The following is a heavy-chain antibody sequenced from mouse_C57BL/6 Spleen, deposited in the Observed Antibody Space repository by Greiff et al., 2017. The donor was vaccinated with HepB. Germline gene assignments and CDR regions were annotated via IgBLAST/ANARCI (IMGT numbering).Heavy chain of an antibody. D-gene: IGHD2-4*01. Sequence: LQQPGAELVKPGASVKLSCKASGYTFTSYWMHWVKQRPGQGLEWIGMIHPNSGSTNYNEKFKSKATLTVDKSSSTAYMQLSSLTSEDSAVYYCALYDYDRWYFDVWGTGTTVTVSS. J-gene: IGHJ1*03. CDR2: IHPNSGST. CDR1: GYTFTSYW. CDR3: ALYDYDRWYFDV. V-gene: IGHV1-64*01.